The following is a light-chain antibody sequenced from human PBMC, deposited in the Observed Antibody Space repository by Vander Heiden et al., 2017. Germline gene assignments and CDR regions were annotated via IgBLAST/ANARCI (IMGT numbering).Light chain of an antibody. Sequence: EIVLTQSPGTLPLSPGERATLSCRASQSVSSSYLAWYQQKPGQDPRLLIYGASSRATGIPDRFSGSGSGTDFTLTISRLEPEDFAVYYCQQYGSSPPAYTFGQGTKLEIK. V-gene: IGKV3-20*01. CDR2: GAS. CDR1: QSVSSSY. J-gene: IGKJ2*01. CDR3: QQYGSSPPAYT.